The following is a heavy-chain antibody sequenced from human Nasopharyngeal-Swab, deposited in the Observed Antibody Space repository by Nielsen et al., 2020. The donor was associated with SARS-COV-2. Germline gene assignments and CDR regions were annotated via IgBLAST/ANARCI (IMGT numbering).Heavy chain of an antibody. V-gene: IGHV1-18*01. J-gene: IGHJ4*02. D-gene: IGHD3-3*01. CDR3: ARTYYDFWSGPHRGYFDY. Sequence: ASVQVSCKASGYTFTSYGISWVRQAPGQGLEWMGWISAYNGNTNYAQTPQGRVTMTTDTSTGTAYMELRSLRSDDTAVYYCARTYYDFWSGPHRGYFDYWGQGTLVTVSS. CDR2: ISAYNGNT. CDR1: GYTFTSYG.